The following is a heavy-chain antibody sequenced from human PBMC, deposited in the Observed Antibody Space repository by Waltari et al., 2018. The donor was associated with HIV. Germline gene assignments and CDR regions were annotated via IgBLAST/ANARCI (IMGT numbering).Heavy chain of an antibody. V-gene: IGHV4-59*02. J-gene: IGHJ3*01. CDR2: IFYSGST. CDR3: ARRPVIPSTIRNAFDV. CDR1: GGHVSTYS. D-gene: IGHD2-2*01. Sequence: QVKLQESGPGLVKPSETLSLNCSVSGGHVSTYSLNWIRQPPGKGLEWIGGIFYSGSTSYSPSFRSRVTMSIDTSKDYFSLRLDSVTAADTALYYCARRPVIPSTIRNAFDVWSQGTMVTVSS.